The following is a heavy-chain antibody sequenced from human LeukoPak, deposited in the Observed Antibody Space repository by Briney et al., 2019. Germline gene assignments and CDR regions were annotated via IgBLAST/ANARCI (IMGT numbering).Heavy chain of an antibody. CDR3: ARTSVVVAASDY. CDR1: GGSFSSSNW. D-gene: IGHD2-15*01. CDR2: IYHSGST. V-gene: IGHV4-4*02. J-gene: IGHJ4*02. Sequence: SGTLSLTCAVSGGSFSSSNWWSWVREPPGKGPEWIGEIYHSGSTNYNPSLKSRVTISVDKSKNQFSLKLSSVTAADTAVYYCARTSVVVAASDYWGQGTLVTVSS.